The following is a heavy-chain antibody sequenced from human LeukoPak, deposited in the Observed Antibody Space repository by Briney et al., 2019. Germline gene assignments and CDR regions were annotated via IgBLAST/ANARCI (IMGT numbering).Heavy chain of an antibody. J-gene: IGHJ3*02. V-gene: IGHV1-69*04. CDR1: GGTFSSYA. CDR2: VIPIFGIA. Sequence: ASVKVSCKASGGTFSSYAISWVRQAPGQGLEWMGRVIPIFGIANYAQKFQGRVTITADKSTSTAYMGLSSLRSEDTAVYYCARVSEVQLERGDAFDIWGQGTMVTVSS. D-gene: IGHD1-1*01. CDR3: ARVSEVQLERGDAFDI.